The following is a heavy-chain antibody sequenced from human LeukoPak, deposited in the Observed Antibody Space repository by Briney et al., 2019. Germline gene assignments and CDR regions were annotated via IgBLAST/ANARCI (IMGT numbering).Heavy chain of an antibody. D-gene: IGHD4-11*01. CDR2: ISYDGSNK. CDR3: ARDRRRVTTGINY. V-gene: IGHV3-30*04. J-gene: IGHJ4*02. CDR1: GFTFSSYA. Sequence: GGSLRLSCAASGFTFSSYAMHWVRQAPGKGLEWVAVISYDGSNKYYADSVKGRFTISRDNSKNTLYLQMNSLRAEDTAVYYCARDRRRVTTGINYWGQGTLVTVSS.